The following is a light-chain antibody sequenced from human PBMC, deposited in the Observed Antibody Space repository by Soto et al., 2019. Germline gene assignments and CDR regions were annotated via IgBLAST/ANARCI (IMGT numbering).Light chain of an antibody. CDR2: GAS. J-gene: IGKJ1*01. CDR1: QSVSNNY. V-gene: IGKV3-20*01. CDR3: QQYGSSGT. Sequence: EIVLTHSPGTLSLSPVERATLSFLARQSVSNNYLAWYQQKPGQAPRLLTYGASHRATGIPDRFSGSGSGTDFTLTISRLEPEDFAVYYCQQYGSSGTFGQGTKVDNK.